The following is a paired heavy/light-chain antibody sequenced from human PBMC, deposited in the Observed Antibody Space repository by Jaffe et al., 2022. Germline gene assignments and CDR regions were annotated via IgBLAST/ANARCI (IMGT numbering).Heavy chain of an antibody. D-gene: IGHD3-10*01. J-gene: IGHJ6*03. V-gene: IGHV4-34*01. CDR3: ARTGLLWFRELFLPLSKYYYMDV. Sequence: QVQLQQWGAGLLKPSETLSLTCAVYGGSFSGYYWSWIRQPPGKGLEWIGEINHSGSTNYNPSLKSRVTISVDTSKNQFSLKLSSVTAADTAVYYCARTGLLWFRELFLPLSKYYYMDVWGKGTTVTVSS. CDR2: INHSGST. CDR1: GGSFSGYY.
Light chain of an antibody. J-gene: IGLJ3*02. V-gene: IGLV3-19*01. CDR3: NSRDSSGNHPWV. Sequence: SSELTQDPAVSVALGQTVRITCQGDSLRSYYASWYQQKPGQAPVLVIYGKNNRPSGIPDRFSGSSSGNTASLTITGAQAEDEADYYCNSRDSSGNHPWVFGGGTKLTVL. CDR1: SLRSYY. CDR2: GKN.